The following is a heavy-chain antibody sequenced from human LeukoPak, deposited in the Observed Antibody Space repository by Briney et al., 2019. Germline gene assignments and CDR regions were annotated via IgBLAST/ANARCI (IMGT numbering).Heavy chain of an antibody. CDR1: GASISSDC. CDR3: ARGQGWLPDH. CDR2: YHCGNT. V-gene: IGHV4-59*01. J-gene: IGHJ4*02. Sequence: SETLSLTCTVSGASISSDCWIWIRQTPGKGPEWIGYHCGNTDYNPSLKSRVSISVDTSKNQFSLKLNSISTADTAVYYCARGQGWLPDHWSQGSLVTVSS. D-gene: IGHD6-19*01.